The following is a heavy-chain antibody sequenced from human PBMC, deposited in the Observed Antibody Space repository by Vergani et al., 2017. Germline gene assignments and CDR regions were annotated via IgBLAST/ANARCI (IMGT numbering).Heavy chain of an antibody. CDR3: ARVGGVAXADY. CDR2: IFPSGTT. D-gene: IGHD2-15*01. Sequence: QVQLQQWGPGLVKPSQTLSLSCTVSGGSITSGFYFWSWIRQPPGKELEWIGRIFPSGTTNYSPSLKSRVTISIDTSKNQFSLNLSSVTAADTAVYYCARVGGVAXADYWGQGTLVTVSA. CDR1: GGSITSGFYF. V-gene: IGHV4-61*02. J-gene: IGHJ4*02.